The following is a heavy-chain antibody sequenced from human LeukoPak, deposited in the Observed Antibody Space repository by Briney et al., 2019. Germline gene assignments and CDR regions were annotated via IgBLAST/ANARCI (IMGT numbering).Heavy chain of an antibody. J-gene: IGHJ6*03. Sequence: SETLSLTCTVSGVSISSSNSYWGWIRQPPGKGLEWIGSIYYSGSTYYNPSLKSRVTISVDTSKNQFSLKLSSVTAADTAVYYCARVGYYYYYMDVWGKGTTVTVSS. CDR1: GVSISSSNSY. CDR2: IYYSGST. CDR3: ARVGYYYYYMDV. V-gene: IGHV4-39*07.